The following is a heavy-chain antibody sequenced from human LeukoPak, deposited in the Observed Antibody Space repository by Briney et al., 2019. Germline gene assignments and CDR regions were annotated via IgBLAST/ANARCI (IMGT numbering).Heavy chain of an antibody. V-gene: IGHV3-9*01. CDR3: AKGGSGYYYGDFDY. Sequence: GGSLRLSCAASGFTFDDYAMHWVRLAPGKGLEWVSGISGNSGSIGYADSVKGRFTISRDNAKNSLYLQMNSLRAEDTALYYCAKGGSGYYYGDFDYWGQGTLVTVSS. CDR2: ISGNSGSI. CDR1: GFTFDDYA. J-gene: IGHJ4*02. D-gene: IGHD3-22*01.